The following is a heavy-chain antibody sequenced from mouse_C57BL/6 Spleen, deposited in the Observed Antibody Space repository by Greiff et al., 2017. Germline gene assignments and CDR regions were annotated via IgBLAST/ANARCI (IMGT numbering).Heavy chain of an antibody. CDR2: IYPGSGST. D-gene: IGHD1-1*01. V-gene: IGHV1-55*01. CDR3: ARSPTYYGSSTRYFDV. CDR1: GYTFTSYW. J-gene: IGHJ1*03. Sequence: QVQLQQPGAELVKPGASVKMSCKASGYTFTSYWITWVKQRPGQGLEWLGDIYPGSGSTNYNEKFKSKATLTVDTSSSTAYMQLSSLTSEDSAVYYCARSPTYYGSSTRYFDVWGTGTTVTVSS.